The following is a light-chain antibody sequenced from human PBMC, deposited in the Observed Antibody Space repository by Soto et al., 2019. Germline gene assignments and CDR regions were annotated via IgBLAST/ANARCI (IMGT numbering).Light chain of an antibody. CDR1: QSISSW. CDR3: HQYDSYPLT. Sequence: DIQMTQSPSTLSASVGDRVTITCRASQSISSWLAWYQQKPGKAPKLLIYDASSLQSGVPSRVSGSGSGTEFTLTITLRQTDDFATYFCHQYDSYPLTFGPGTKV. V-gene: IGKV1-5*01. CDR2: DAS. J-gene: IGKJ3*01.